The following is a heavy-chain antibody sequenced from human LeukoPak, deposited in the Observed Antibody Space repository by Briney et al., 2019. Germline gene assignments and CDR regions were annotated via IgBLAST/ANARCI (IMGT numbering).Heavy chain of an antibody. Sequence: SETLSLTCTVSGGSISSYYWSWIRQPPGKGLEWIGYIYYSGSTNYTPSLKSRVTISVDTSKNQFSLKLSSVTAADTAVYYCARRRTTVTFDYYYYMDVWGKGTTVTVSS. CDR3: ARRRTTVTFDYYYYMDV. J-gene: IGHJ6*03. D-gene: IGHD4-11*01. CDR2: IYYSGST. V-gene: IGHV4-59*08. CDR1: GGSISSYY.